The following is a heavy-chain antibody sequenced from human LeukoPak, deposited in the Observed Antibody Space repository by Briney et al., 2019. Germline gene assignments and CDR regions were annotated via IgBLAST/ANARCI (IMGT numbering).Heavy chain of an antibody. J-gene: IGHJ4*02. Sequence: SETLFLTCAVYGGSFSGYYWSWIRQPPGKGLEWIGEINHSGSTNYNPSLKSRVTISVDTSKNQFSLKLSSVTAADTAVYYCARMYYDFWSGYPYYFDYWGQGTLVTVSS. CDR2: INHSGST. V-gene: IGHV4-34*01. D-gene: IGHD3-3*01. CDR3: ARMYYDFWSGYPYYFDY. CDR1: GGSFSGYY.